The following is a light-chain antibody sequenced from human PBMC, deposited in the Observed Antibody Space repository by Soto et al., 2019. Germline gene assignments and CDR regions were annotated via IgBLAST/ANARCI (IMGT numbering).Light chain of an antibody. V-gene: IGKV3-11*01. J-gene: IGKJ1*01. CDR2: DAS. Sequence: EIVMTQPPVTLSVSPGERATLSCIASQSVSSYLAWYQQKPGQAPRLLIYDASNRATGIPARFSGSGSGTDFTLTISSLEPEDFAVYYCQQRSNWPPWTFGQGTKVDIK. CDR1: QSVSSY. CDR3: QQRSNWPPWT.